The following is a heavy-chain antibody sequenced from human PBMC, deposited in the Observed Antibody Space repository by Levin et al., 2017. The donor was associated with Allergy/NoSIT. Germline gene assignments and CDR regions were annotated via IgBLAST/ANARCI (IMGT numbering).Heavy chain of an antibody. V-gene: IGHV3-30*18. J-gene: IGHJ4*02. CDR2: ISYDGSNK. CDR1: GFTFSSYG. D-gene: IGHD4-17*01. CDR3: AKHNYGDYHFDY. Sequence: GESLKISCAASGFTFSSYGMDWVRQAPGKGLEWVAVISYDGSNKYYADSVKGRFTISRDNSKNTLYLQMNSLRAEDTAVYYCAKHNYGDYHFDYWGQGTLVTVSS.